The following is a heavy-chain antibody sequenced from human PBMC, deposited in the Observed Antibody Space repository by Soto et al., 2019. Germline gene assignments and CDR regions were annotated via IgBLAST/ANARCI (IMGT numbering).Heavy chain of an antibody. CDR3: ARGRRCSSTSRCMDV. CDR1: GGSISSYY. D-gene: IGHD2-2*01. J-gene: IGHJ6*02. Sequence: QVQLQESGPGLVKPSETLSLTCTVSGGSISSYYWSWIRQPPGKGLEWIGYIYYSGSTNYNPSLKSRVTISVDTSKNQFSLKLSSVTAADTAVYYCARGRRCSSTSRCMDVWGQGTTVTVSS. V-gene: IGHV4-59*01. CDR2: IYYSGST.